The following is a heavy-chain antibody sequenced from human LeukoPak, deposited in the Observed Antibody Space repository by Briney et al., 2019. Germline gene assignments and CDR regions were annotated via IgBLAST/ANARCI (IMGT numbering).Heavy chain of an antibody. V-gene: IGHV4-34*01. CDR3: ATELRFLEWLVY. J-gene: IGHJ4*02. D-gene: IGHD3-3*01. Sequence: SETLSLTCAVYGGSFSGYYWSWIRQPPGKGLEWIGEINHSGSANYNPSLKSRVTISVDTSKNQFSLKLSSVTAADTAVYYCATELRFLEWLVYWGQGTLVTVSS. CDR2: INHSGSA. CDR1: GGSFSGYY.